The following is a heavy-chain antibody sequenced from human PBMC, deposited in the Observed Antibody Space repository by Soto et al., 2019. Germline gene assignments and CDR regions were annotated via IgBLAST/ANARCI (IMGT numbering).Heavy chain of an antibody. Sequence: GGSLRLSCAASGFTFRNYAMSWVRQAPGKGLEWVSTISGSGGSTYYADSVKGRFAISRDNYENTLYLQMDSLRAEDTAVYYCAKDLGENYHDTTSHCFDIWGQGTMVTVSS. D-gene: IGHD3-22*01. V-gene: IGHV3-23*01. CDR3: AKDLGENYHDTTSHCFDI. CDR2: ISGSGGST. CDR1: GFTFRNYA. J-gene: IGHJ3*02.